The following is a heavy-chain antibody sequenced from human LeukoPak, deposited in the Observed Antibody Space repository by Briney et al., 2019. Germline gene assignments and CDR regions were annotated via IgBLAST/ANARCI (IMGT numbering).Heavy chain of an antibody. D-gene: IGHD3-22*01. CDR3: AKGYSSGYYYYFDY. V-gene: IGHV3-9*01. Sequence: GRSLRLSCAASGFTFDDYAMHWVRQAPGRGLEWVSGISWNSGSIGYADSVKGRFTISRDNAKSSLYLQMNSLRAEDTALYYCAKGYSSGYYYYFDYWGQGTLVTVSS. J-gene: IGHJ4*02. CDR1: GFTFDDYA. CDR2: ISWNSGSI.